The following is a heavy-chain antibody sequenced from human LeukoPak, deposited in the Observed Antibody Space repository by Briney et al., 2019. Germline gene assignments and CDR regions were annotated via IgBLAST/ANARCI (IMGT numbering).Heavy chain of an antibody. D-gene: IGHD3-22*01. CDR1: GCSFASYS. J-gene: IGHJ4*02. CDR2: IYPDGSDP. CDR3: ARHMIGSVIPIDD. Sequence: GESLKISCKGSGCSFASYSIGWVRQMPGKGLEWMGIIYPDGSDPRYSPSFQGQVTISADKSISTAYLQWSSLKASDTAMYYCARHMIGSVIPIDDWGQGTLVTVSS. V-gene: IGHV5-51*01.